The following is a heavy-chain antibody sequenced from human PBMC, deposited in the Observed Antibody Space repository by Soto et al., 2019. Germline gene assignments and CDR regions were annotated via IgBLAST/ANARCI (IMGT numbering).Heavy chain of an antibody. Sequence: ASVKVSCKASGYTFTSYGISWVRQAPGQGLEWMGWISAYNGNTNYAQKLQGRVTMTTDTSTSTVYMELRSLRSDDTAVYYCARLMTTVTTYDYWGQGTLVTVSS. D-gene: IGHD4-17*01. J-gene: IGHJ4*02. V-gene: IGHV1-18*04. CDR1: GYTFTSYG. CDR2: ISAYNGNT. CDR3: ARLMTTVTTYDY.